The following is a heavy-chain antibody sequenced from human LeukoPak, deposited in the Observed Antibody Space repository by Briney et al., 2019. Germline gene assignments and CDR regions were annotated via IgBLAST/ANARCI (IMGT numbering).Heavy chain of an antibody. Sequence: SETLSLTCAVSGGSISSYYWSWIRQPPGKGLEWIGYIYYSGSTNYNPSLKSRVTISVDTSKNQFSLKLSSVTAADTAVYYCARDSSSWYEDPHFDYWGQGTLVTVSS. V-gene: IGHV4-59*01. CDR1: GGSISSYY. J-gene: IGHJ4*02. D-gene: IGHD6-13*01. CDR2: IYYSGST. CDR3: ARDSSSWYEDPHFDY.